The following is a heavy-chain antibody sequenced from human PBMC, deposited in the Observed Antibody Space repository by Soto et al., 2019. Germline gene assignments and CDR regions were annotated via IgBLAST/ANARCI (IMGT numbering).Heavy chain of an antibody. Sequence: VQLVESGGGLVQPGGSLRLSCAASGFTFSSYAMHWVRQAPGKGLEWVAVISYDGSNKYYADSVKGRFTISRDNSKNTLYLQMNSLRAEDTAVYYCARGASYWAPWGQGTLVTVSS. D-gene: IGHD1-26*01. CDR3: ARGASYWAP. J-gene: IGHJ5*02. V-gene: IGHV3-30-3*01. CDR2: ISYDGSNK. CDR1: GFTFSSYA.